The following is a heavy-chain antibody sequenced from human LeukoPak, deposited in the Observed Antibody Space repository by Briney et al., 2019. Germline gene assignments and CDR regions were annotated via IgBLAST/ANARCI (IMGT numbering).Heavy chain of an antibody. D-gene: IGHD6-19*01. J-gene: IGHJ6*04. CDR3: ARDGRSGPAWYYYCMDV. CDR1: GYTFTNYT. CDR2: INAGNGNT. Sequence: ASVKVSCKASGYTFTNYTTHWVRQAPGQRLEWMGWINAGNGNTKYSQKFQGRVTITRDTSASTAYMELSSLRSEDTAVYYCARDGRSGPAWYYYCMDVWGKGTTVTVSS. V-gene: IGHV1-3*01.